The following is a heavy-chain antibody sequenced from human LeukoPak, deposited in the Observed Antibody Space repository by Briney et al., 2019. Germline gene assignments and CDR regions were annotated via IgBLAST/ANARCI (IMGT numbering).Heavy chain of an antibody. J-gene: IGHJ3*02. CDR1: GYTFTSYD. V-gene: IGHV1-8*03. CDR3: ARDRSAYGDQTAGAFDI. D-gene: IGHD4-17*01. Sequence: ASVKVSCKASGYTFTSYDINWVRQATGQGLEWMGWMNPNSGDTNYAQKFQGRVTITRDTSIGTAYMELSSLRSDDTAVYYCARDRSAYGDQTAGAFDIWGQRTMVTVSS. CDR2: MNPNSGDT.